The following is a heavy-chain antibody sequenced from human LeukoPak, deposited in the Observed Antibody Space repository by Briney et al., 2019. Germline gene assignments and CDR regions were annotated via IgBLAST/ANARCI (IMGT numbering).Heavy chain of an antibody. CDR2: ISGSGGST. Sequence: GGSLRLSCAASGFTFSSYAMSWVRQAPGKGLEWVSAISGSGGSTYYADSVKGRFTISRDNSKNTLSLQMNSLRAEDTAVYYCAKDRGHDYVHYWGQGTLVTVSS. CDR1: GFTFSSYA. CDR3: AKDRGHDYVHY. V-gene: IGHV3-23*01. D-gene: IGHD4-17*01. J-gene: IGHJ4*02.